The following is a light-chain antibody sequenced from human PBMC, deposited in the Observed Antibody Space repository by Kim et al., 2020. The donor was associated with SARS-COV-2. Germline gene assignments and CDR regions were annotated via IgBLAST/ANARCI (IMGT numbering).Light chain of an antibody. CDR3: QQYHNFRWT. CDR2: GES. Sequence: PGGRAPLSRRASQSVDSARLGWYQQKPGKGPRLHFSGESSRATGTPDRFSGSGSGTDFTLTISRLEPEDFEVYYCQQYHNFRWTFGQGTKVDIK. J-gene: IGKJ1*01. V-gene: IGKV3-20*01. CDR1: QSVDSAR.